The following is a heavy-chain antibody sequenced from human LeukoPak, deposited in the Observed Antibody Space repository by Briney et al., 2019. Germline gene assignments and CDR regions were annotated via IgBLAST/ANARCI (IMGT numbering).Heavy chain of an antibody. CDR1: GGSISSSSYY. D-gene: IGHD3-10*01. CDR2: IYYSGST. J-gene: IGHJ4*02. Sequence: SETLSLTCTVSGGSISSSSYYWGWIRQPPGKGLEWIGSIYYSGSTYYNPSLKSRVTISVDTSKNQFSLKLSSVTAADTAVYYCAVGGEEAVRGKIFDYWGQGTLVTVSS. CDR3: AVGGEEAVRGKIFDY. V-gene: IGHV4-39*07.